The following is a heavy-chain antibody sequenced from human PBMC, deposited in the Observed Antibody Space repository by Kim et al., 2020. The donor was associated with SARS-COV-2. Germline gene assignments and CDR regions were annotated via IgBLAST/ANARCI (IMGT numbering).Heavy chain of an antibody. D-gene: IGHD4-17*01. Sequence: GGSLRLSCAASGFTFSDYYMSWIRQAPGKGLEWVSYISSSGSTIYYADSVKGRFTISRDNAKNSLYLQMNSLRAEDTAVYYCARVQYLYDYGDPEEADYWGQGTLVTVSS. CDR2: ISSSGSTI. CDR1: GFTFSDYY. V-gene: IGHV3-11*01. CDR3: ARVQYLYDYGDPEEADY. J-gene: IGHJ4*02.